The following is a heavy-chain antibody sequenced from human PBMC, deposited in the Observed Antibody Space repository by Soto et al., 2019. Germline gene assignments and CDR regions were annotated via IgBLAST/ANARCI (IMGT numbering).Heavy chain of an antibody. CDR3: ASMDTDYYYYYGMDV. J-gene: IGHJ6*02. CDR1: GYTFTSYA. Sequence: GASVKVSCKASGYTFTSYAMHWVRQAPGQRLEWMGWINAGNGNTKYSQKFQGRVTITRDTSASTAYMELSSLRSEDTAVYYCASMDTDYYYYYGMDVWGQGTTVTAP. CDR2: INAGNGNT. D-gene: IGHD5-18*01. V-gene: IGHV1-3*01.